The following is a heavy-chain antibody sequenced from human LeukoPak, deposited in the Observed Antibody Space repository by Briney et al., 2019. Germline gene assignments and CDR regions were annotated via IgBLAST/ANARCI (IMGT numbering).Heavy chain of an antibody. J-gene: IGHJ4*02. D-gene: IGHD3-10*02. CDR3: AKGNTMYTAYYFDY. V-gene: IGHV3-23*01. CDR1: GFTFSIYA. CDR2: ISGSGGST. Sequence: QPGGSPRLSCAASGFTFSIYAMSWVRQAPGKGLEWVSGISGSGGSTYYADSVKGRFTISRDNSKNTLYLQMNSLRAEDTAVYYCAKGNTMYTAYYFDYWGQGTLVTVSS.